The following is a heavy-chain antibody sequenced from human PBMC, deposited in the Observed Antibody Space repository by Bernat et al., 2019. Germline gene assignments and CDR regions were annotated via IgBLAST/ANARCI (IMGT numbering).Heavy chain of an antibody. CDR2: INRDGSIT. J-gene: IGHJ4*02. CDR1: GFTFSIYW. Sequence: EVQLVESGGGLVQPVGSLRLSCAASGFTFSIYWMHWVRQAPGKGLVWVARINRDGSITTYAVYVGGRLSTHAEDGNNTLFLQMNSLTAEDTAVYYCVRIGYSTSSLGIDYWGQGALVSVSS. D-gene: IGHD6-6*01. V-gene: IGHV3-74*01. CDR3: VRIGYSTSSLGIDY.